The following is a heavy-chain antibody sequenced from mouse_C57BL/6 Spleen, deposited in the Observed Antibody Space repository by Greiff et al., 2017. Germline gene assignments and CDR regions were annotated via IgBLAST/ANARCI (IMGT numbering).Heavy chain of an antibody. V-gene: IGHV1-69*01. J-gene: IGHJ2*01. Sequence: VQLQQPGAELVMPGASVKLSCKASGYTFTSYWMHWVKQRPGQGLEWIGEIDPSDSYTNYNQKFKGKTTLTVDTSSSTAYMQLSSLTSEDSAVYYCARCITTARNFDYWGQGTTLTVSS. CDR2: IDPSDSYT. CDR3: ARCITTARNFDY. CDR1: GYTFTSYW. D-gene: IGHD1-2*01.